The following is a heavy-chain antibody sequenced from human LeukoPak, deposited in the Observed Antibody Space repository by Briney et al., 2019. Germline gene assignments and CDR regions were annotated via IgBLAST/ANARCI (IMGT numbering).Heavy chain of an antibody. J-gene: IGHJ5*02. V-gene: IGHV1-18*01. D-gene: IGHD5-24*01. CDR3: ARMWDGYNEGFWFDP. CDR2: ISASIGKA. CDR1: GYTFTSYG. Sequence: ASVKVSCKASGYTFTSYGISWVRQAPGQGLEWWGWISASIGKANYAQKLQGRVTMTTDTSTGTAYMARRSLISQAPAVHCCARMWDGYNEGFWFDPWGQGTLVTVSS.